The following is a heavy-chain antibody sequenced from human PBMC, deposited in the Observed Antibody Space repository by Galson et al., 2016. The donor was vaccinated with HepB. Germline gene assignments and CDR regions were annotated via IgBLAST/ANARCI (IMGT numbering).Heavy chain of an antibody. CDR3: ATDRDFGDILIFDY. CDR2: YDTENGES. Sequence: SVEVSCKVSGDSLKVVSIHWVRQAPGKGLEWMGGYDTENGESVYAQNFQGRVTMTEDISTDTAYMELSSLRFEDTAVYYCATDRDFGDILIFDYWGQGTQVTVSS. J-gene: IGHJ4*02. V-gene: IGHV1-24*01. CDR1: GDSLKVVS. D-gene: IGHD4-17*01.